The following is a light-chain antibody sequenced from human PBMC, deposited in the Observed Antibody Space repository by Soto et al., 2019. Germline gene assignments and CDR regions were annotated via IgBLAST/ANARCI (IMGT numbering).Light chain of an antibody. CDR2: AAS. Sequence: DIQLTQSPSFLSASVGDRVTITCRASQDISSHLAWYQQKPGKAPKLLIYAASTLQSGVPSGFGGSGSGTEFPLTITSLQPEDFATYYCQQVKTYPLTFGGGNKVEIK. CDR1: QDISSH. J-gene: IGKJ4*01. CDR3: QQVKTYPLT. V-gene: IGKV1-9*01.